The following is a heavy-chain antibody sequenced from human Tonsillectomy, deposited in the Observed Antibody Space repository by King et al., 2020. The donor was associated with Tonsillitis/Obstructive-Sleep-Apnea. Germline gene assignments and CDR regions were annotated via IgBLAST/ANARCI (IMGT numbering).Heavy chain of an antibody. CDR3: ASGPSVGVARTIDS. V-gene: IGHV1-46*01. CDR1: GYTFTSYY. Sequence: QLGQSGAEVKKPGASVKVSCKASGYTFTSYYMHWVRQAPGQGVEWMGIINPSDGVTTYAQKFQGRITMTRDTATSTVYMGLSSLRSEDKAVYYCASGPSVGVARTIDSWGRGTLVTVSS. J-gene: IGHJ4*02. D-gene: IGHD2-21*01. CDR2: INPSDGVT.